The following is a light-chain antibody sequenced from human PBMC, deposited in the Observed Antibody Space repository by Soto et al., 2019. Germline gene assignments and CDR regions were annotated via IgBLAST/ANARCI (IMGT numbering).Light chain of an antibody. CDR1: QSVSSY. V-gene: IGKV3D-15*01. CDR3: QQYNNWHLIT. J-gene: IGKJ5*01. CDR2: GAS. Sequence: EILLTQSPATLALSPGDRATLSCRASQSVSSYLAWYQQKPGQAPRLLVYGASSRATGIPDRFSGSGSGAEFTLIISSLQYEDFAAYYCQQYNNWHLITFGQGTRLEIK.